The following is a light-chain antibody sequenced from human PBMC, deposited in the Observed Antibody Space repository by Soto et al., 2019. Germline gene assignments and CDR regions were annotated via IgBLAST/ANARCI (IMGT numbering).Light chain of an antibody. CDR2: AAS. Sequence: DIQMTQSPSSLSASVGDRVTITCRASQSISSYLNWYQQKPGKAPKLLIDAASSLQSGVPSLFSGSGSGTDLTLTISSLQPEDFATYYCQRSYRTPWTFRQGTTVDIK. CDR3: QRSYRTPWT. CDR1: QSISSY. V-gene: IGKV1-39*01. J-gene: IGKJ1*01.